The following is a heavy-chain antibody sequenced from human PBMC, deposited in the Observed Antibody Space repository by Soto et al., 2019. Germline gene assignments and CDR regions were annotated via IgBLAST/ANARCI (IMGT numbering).Heavy chain of an antibody. J-gene: IGHJ4*02. CDR2: ISTYNGNT. CDR1: GYTFTTYG. Sequence: QVQLVQAGAEVKKPGASVKVSCKASGYTFTTYGMSWVRQAPGQGLDWMGWISTYNGNTKYAERLQGRVTMTTDTTTSTAYMELWSLTSDDTAVYYCARGPTDYYDNSGNYFLDYWGQGTLVTVSS. CDR3: ARGPTDYYDNSGNYFLDY. D-gene: IGHD3-22*01. V-gene: IGHV1-18*01.